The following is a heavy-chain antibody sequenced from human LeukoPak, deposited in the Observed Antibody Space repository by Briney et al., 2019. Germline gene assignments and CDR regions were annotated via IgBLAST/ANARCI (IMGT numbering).Heavy chain of an antibody. V-gene: IGHV3-30*03. Sequence: GGSLRLSCATSGFTFSNYGMHWVRQAPGEGLEWVSLISYDGTNKYYADSVKGRFIISRDNSENTLYLQLSGLRPEDTAVYYCVRGVNIWGRGTLVTVSS. CDR2: ISYDGTNK. J-gene: IGHJ4*02. CDR3: VRGVNI. D-gene: IGHD3-10*01. CDR1: GFTFSNYG.